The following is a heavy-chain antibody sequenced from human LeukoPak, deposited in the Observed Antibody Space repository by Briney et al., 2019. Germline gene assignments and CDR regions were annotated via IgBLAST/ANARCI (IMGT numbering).Heavy chain of an antibody. D-gene: IGHD2-2*01. V-gene: IGHV1-8*01. CDR2: MNPNSGNT. CDR1: GYTSTSYD. J-gene: IGHJ4*02. Sequence: ASVKVSCKASGYTSTSYDINWVRQATGQGLEWMGWMNPNSGNTGYAQKFQGRVTMTRNTSISTAYMELSSLRSEDTAVYYCARIKSLPRRSNIVVVPATTYFDYWGQGTLVTVSS. CDR3: ARIKSLPRRSNIVVVPATTYFDY.